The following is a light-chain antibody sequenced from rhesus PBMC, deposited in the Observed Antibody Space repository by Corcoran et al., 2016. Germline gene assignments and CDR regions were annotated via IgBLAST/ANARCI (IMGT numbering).Light chain of an antibody. CDR1: QGITND. J-gene: IGKJ1*01. Sequence: DIQMTQSPSSLSASVGDRVTITCRASQGITNDLAWYQQKPGETPKLLIYEASSLQSWIPSRFSGSGSGTDFTLTISSLQPEDFATYYCQHYYSTPRTFGQGTKVEIK. CDR2: EAS. V-gene: IGKV1-25*01. CDR3: QHYYSTPRT.